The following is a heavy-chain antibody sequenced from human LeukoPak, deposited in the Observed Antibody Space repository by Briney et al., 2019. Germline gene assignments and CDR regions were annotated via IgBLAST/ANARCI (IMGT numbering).Heavy chain of an antibody. V-gene: IGHV3-49*04. D-gene: IGHD3-3*01. CDR1: GFTLGDYA. J-gene: IGHJ4*02. CDR3: TRGIWSGSH. Sequence: GRSLTLSCRASGFTLGDYAMSWVRQAPGTGLERVGFIRSKTYDGATDYAASVKGRFTISRDDSKSIAYLQMNSLKTEDPAVYYCTRGIWSGSHWGQGTLVIVSS. CDR2: IRSKTYDGAT.